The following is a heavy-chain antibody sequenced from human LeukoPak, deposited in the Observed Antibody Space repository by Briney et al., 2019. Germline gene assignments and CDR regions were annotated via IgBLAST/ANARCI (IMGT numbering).Heavy chain of an antibody. J-gene: IGHJ6*03. Sequence: PGGSLRLSCTASGFTFGDYSMNWVRQAPGKGLEWVSGLTGSSATAYYVGSVKGRFTGSRDDSKNTVYLQMSSLRVDDTAIYYCAKSGASPLYHMDVWGKGATVTVSS. CDR3: AKSGASPLYHMDV. D-gene: IGHD1-26*01. V-gene: IGHV3-23*01. CDR2: LTGSSATA. CDR1: GFTFGDYS.